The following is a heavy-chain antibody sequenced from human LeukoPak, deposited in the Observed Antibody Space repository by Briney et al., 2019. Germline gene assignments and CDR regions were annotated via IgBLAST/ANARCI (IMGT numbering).Heavy chain of an antibody. CDR1: GFTFSSYW. V-gene: IGHV3-7*01. J-gene: IGHJ5*02. CDR3: ARGGRYDFWSGYATNWFDP. CDR2: IKQDGSEK. D-gene: IGHD3-3*01. Sequence: GGSLRLSCAASGFTFSSYWMSWVRQAPGKGLEWVANIKQDGSEKYYVDSVKGRFTISRDNSKNTLYLQMNSLRAEDTAVYYCARGGRYDFWSGYATNWFDPWGQGTLVTVSS.